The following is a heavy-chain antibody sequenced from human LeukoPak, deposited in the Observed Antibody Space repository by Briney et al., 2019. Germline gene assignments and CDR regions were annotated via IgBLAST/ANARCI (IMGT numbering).Heavy chain of an antibody. CDR2: INSDGSST. Sequence: GGSLRLSCVASGFTFSNAWMSWVRQAPGKGLVWVSRINSDGSSTSYADSVKGRFTISRDNAKNTLYLQMNSLRAEDTAVYYCAMSPTTVVTHWGQGTLVTVSS. D-gene: IGHD4-23*01. J-gene: IGHJ4*02. V-gene: IGHV3-74*01. CDR3: AMSPTTVVTH. CDR1: GFTFSNAW.